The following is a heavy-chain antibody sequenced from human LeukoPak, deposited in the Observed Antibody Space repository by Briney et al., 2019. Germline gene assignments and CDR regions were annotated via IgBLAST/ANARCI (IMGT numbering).Heavy chain of an antibody. D-gene: IGHD3-3*02. V-gene: IGHV3-48*01. Sequence: GGSLRLSCAASGFTFSSYSMNWVRQAPGKGLEWISYISSGSSSIYYADSVRGRFTISRDNAKNSLYLQMNSLRAEDTAVYYCARPPETDISDWYNWFDPWGQGTLVTVSS. CDR1: GFTFSSYS. J-gene: IGHJ5*02. CDR2: ISSGSSSI. CDR3: ARPPETDISDWYNWFDP.